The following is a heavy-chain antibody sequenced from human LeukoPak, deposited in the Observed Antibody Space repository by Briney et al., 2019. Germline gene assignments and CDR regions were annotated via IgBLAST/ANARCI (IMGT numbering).Heavy chain of an antibody. CDR2: INTSGSN. Sequence: SETLSLTCTVSGGSISSYYWSWIRQPAGKGLEWIGRINTSGSNNYNPSLKSRVTMSVDTSKNQFSLKLSSVLAADTVMYYCAREEAYYGGYYYYHYMDVWGKGTTVTISS. CDR3: AREEAYYGGYYYYHYMDV. J-gene: IGHJ6*03. CDR1: GGSISSYY. D-gene: IGHD4-23*01. V-gene: IGHV4-4*07.